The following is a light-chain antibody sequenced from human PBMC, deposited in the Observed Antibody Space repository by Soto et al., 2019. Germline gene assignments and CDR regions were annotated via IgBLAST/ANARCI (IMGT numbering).Light chain of an antibody. CDR2: GAS. CDR3: QQYNHWPPT. J-gene: IGKJ1*01. V-gene: IGKV3-15*01. Sequence: EIVMTQSPGNLSVSPGERATLSCLAQQSVRSNLAWHQQKPSQPPRLLIYGASIRATGIPAGLSGSGSGTEFTLTISSLQSEDYAVYYCQQYNHWPPTFGQGTKVDIK. CDR1: QSVRSN.